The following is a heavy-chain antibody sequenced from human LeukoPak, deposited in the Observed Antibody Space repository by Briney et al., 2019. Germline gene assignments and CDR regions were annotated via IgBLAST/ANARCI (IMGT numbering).Heavy chain of an antibody. CDR1: GGSPRSISYY. J-gene: IGHJ4*02. CDR3: ARHSYSSGWYSDY. Sequence: ETLSLTCTLSGGSPRSISYYWGWIRQPPRKWIAWIGSIYYSGSTYYNPSLKSRVTISVDTSKNQFSLKLSSVTAADTAVYYCARHSYSSGWYSDYWGQGTLVTVSS. V-gene: IGHV4-39*01. CDR2: IYYSGST. D-gene: IGHD6-19*01.